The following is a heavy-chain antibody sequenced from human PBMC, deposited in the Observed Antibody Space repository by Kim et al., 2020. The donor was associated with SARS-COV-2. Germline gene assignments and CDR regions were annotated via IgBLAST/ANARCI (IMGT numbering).Heavy chain of an antibody. Sequence: GGSLRLSCAXSGFTFSSYSMNWVRQAPGKGLEWVSSISSSSSYIYYADSVKGRFTMSRDNAKNSLYLQMNSMRAEDTAVYYCARDAISSWYLVDYWGQGTLVTVSS. CDR3: ARDAISSWYLVDY. V-gene: IGHV3-21*01. CDR1: GFTFSSYS. J-gene: IGHJ4*02. D-gene: IGHD6-13*01. CDR2: ISSSSSYI.